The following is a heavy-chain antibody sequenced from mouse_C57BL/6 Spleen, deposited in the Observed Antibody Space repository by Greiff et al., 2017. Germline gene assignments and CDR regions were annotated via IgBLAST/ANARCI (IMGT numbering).Heavy chain of an antibody. CDR1: GFTFSDYY. CDR2: INYDGSST. D-gene: IGHD2-3*01. V-gene: IGHV5-16*01. CDR3: ARDTSIYDGYYVSYWYFDV. J-gene: IGHJ1*03. Sequence: EVKVEESEGGLVQPGSSMKLSCTASGFTFSDYYMAWVRQVPEKGLEWVANINYDGSSTYYLDSLKSRFIISRDNAKNILYLQMSSLKSEDTATYYCARDTSIYDGYYVSYWYFDVWGTGTTVTVSS.